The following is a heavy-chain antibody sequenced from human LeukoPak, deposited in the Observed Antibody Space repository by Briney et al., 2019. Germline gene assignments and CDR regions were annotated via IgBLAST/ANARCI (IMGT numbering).Heavy chain of an antibody. J-gene: IGHJ4*02. V-gene: IGHV4-59*01. D-gene: IGHD6-13*01. CDR3: ARGVYIAAAQYGY. CDR1: GGSISSYY. CDR2: IYYSGTT. Sequence: SETLSLTCTVSGGSISSYYWSWIRQPPGKRLEWIGYIYYSGTTNYNPSLKSRVTISVDTSKSQFSLKLSSVTAADTAVYYCARGVYIAAAQYGYWGQGTPVTVSS.